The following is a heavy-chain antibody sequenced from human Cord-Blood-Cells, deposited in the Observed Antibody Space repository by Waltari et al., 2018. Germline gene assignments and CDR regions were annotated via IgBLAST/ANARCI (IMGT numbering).Heavy chain of an antibody. V-gene: IGHV1-2*06. J-gene: IGHJ4*02. CDR1: GYTFTGYY. Sequence: QVQLVQSGAEVKKPGASVKVSCTASGYTFTGYYMYWVRQAPGQGLEWMGRINPNSGGTNYAQKFQGRVTMTRDTSISTAYMELSRLRSDDTAVYYCARLIAAAGTSDYWGQGTLVTVSS. D-gene: IGHD6-13*01. CDR2: INPNSGGT. CDR3: ARLIAAAGTSDY.